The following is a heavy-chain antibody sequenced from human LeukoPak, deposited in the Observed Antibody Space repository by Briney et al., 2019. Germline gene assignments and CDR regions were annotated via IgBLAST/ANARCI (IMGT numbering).Heavy chain of an antibody. CDR3: ARVEWELHLDV. V-gene: IGHV1-46*01. Sequence: GASVKVSCKASGYTFSSNYMHWVRQAPGQGLEWMGIINPSGGSTNYAQKFQGRVTMTRDTSTSTVYMELSSLRSEDTAVYYCARVEWELHLDVWGKGTTVTISS. CDR1: GYTFSSNY. CDR2: INPSGGST. D-gene: IGHD1-26*01. J-gene: IGHJ6*04.